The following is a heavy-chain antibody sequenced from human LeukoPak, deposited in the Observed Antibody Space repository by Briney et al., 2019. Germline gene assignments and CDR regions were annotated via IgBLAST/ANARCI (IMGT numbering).Heavy chain of an antibody. J-gene: IGHJ4*02. V-gene: IGHV5-51*01. CDR1: GYSFTSYW. CDR3: ARRNPQGYRGYDSFDY. D-gene: IGHD5-12*01. CDR2: IYPGDSDT. Sequence: GESLKISCKGSGYSFTSYWIGWVRQMPGKGLEWMGIIYPGDSDTRYSPSFQGQVTISADKSISTAYLQWSSLKASDTAMYYCARRNPQGYRGYDSFDYWGQGTLVTVSS.